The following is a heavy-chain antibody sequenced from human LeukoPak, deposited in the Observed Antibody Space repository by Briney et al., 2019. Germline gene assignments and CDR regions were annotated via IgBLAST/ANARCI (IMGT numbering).Heavy chain of an antibody. J-gene: IGHJ4*02. CDR2: IYSGGST. CDR3: ARGPDFDY. V-gene: IGHV3-53*01. Sequence: GALRLSCAASGFTVSDNYMSWVRQAPGKGLEWVSVIYSGGSTFYADSVKGRFTIFRDTSKNTLYLQMNSLRAEDTAVYYCARGPDFDYWGQGTLVTVSS. CDR1: GFTVSDNY.